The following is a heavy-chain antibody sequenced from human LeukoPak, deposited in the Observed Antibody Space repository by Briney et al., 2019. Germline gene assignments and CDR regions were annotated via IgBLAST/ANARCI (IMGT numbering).Heavy chain of an antibody. CDR3: ARLKEYYYGSRSYSWYFDL. CDR2: INPNSGGT. Sequence: RASVKVSCKASGYTFTGYNMHWVRQAPGQGLDWMGWINPNSGGTNSAQKFQGRVTMTRDTSISTTYMELSGLTSHDTAVYYCARLKEYYYGSRSYSWYFDLWGRGTLVTVSS. D-gene: IGHD3-10*01. CDR1: GYTFTGYN. V-gene: IGHV1-2*02. J-gene: IGHJ2*01.